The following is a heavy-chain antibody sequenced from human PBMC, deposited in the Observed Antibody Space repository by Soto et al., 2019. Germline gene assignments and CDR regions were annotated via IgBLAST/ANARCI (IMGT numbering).Heavy chain of an antibody. Sequence: SETLSLTCTVSGGSISSGGYYWSWIRQHPGKGLEWIGYIYYSGSTYYNPSLKSRVTISVDTSKNQFSLKLSSVTAADTAVYYCAREPLAVAGNFFAYRGQGTLVTGSS. CDR1: GGSISSGGYY. V-gene: IGHV4-31*03. J-gene: IGHJ4*02. D-gene: IGHD6-19*01. CDR3: AREPLAVAGNFFAY. CDR2: IYYSGST.